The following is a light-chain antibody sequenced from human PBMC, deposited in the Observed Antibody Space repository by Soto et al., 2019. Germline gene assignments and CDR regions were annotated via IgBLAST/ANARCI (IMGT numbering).Light chain of an antibody. Sequence: DIQMTQSPSSLSASVGDRVTITCQASQDIKNCLNWYQQKPGKAPNLLIYDASNLKTGVPSRFSGSGSGTHLTFTISSLQPEDIATYYCQHYDHLPPLSVGGGTKVEIK. V-gene: IGKV1-33*01. J-gene: IGKJ4*01. CDR2: DAS. CDR1: QDIKNC. CDR3: QHYDHLPPLS.